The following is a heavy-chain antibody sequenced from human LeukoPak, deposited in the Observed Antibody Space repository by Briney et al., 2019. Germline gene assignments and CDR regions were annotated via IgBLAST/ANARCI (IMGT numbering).Heavy chain of an antibody. CDR1: GGTFSSYA. J-gene: IGHJ4*02. Sequence: SVKVSCKASGGTFSSYAISWVRQAPGQGLEWMGGIIPIFGTANYAQKFQGRVTITADESTSTAYMELSSLRSEDTAVYYCAREVVRSGLTQPFDYGGQGTLVTVAS. CDR3: AREVVRSGLTQPFDY. V-gene: IGHV1-69*13. D-gene: IGHD2-2*01. CDR2: IIPIFGTA.